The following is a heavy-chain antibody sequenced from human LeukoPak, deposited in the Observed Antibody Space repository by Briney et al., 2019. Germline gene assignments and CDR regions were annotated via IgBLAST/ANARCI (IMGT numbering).Heavy chain of an antibody. CDR2: ISTGGSST. J-gene: IGHJ6*02. CDR1: APILGMYD. CDR3: EEDVRPSVDTRPYYCNYYGMDV. D-gene: IGHD5-18*01. V-gene: IGHV3-48*03. Sequence: GGSLRLSCAPAAPILGMYDIDSVRQAPGKGLEWVSYISTGGSSTYYADSVEGRFTISRDNAKSSLYLQMHSLRAEDTSSLNSEEDVRPSVDTRPYYCNYYGMDVWGQGTTVTVSS.